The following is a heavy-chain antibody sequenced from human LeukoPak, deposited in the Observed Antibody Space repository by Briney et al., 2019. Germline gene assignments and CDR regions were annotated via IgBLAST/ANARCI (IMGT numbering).Heavy chain of an antibody. CDR2: ISYDGSNK. D-gene: IGHD2-2*01. CDR3: AKDPYGTRYFDY. V-gene: IGHV3-30*18. J-gene: IGHJ4*02. Sequence: PGGSLRLSCAASGFTFSSYGMHWVRQAPGKGLEWVAVISYDGSNKYYADSVKGRFTISRDNSKNTVYLQMNSLRAEDTAVYYCAKDPYGTRYFDYWGQGTLVTVSS. CDR1: GFTFSSYG.